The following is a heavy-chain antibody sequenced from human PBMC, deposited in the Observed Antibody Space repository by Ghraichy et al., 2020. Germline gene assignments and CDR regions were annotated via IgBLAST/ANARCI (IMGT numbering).Heavy chain of an antibody. CDR1: GFTFSSYA. Sequence: GGSLRLSCAASGFTFSSYAMSWVRQAPGKGLEWVSAISGSGGSTYYVDSVKGRFTISRDNSKNTLYLQMNSLRAEDTAVYYCAKDLFGLRYFDWLLFDYWGQGTLVTVSS. J-gene: IGHJ4*02. CDR3: AKDLFGLRYFDWLLFDY. V-gene: IGHV3-23*01. D-gene: IGHD3-9*01. CDR2: ISGSGGST.